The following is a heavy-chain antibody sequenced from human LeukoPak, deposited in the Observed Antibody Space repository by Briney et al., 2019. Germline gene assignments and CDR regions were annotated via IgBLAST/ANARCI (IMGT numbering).Heavy chain of an antibody. CDR1: GGSITSGSYF. CDR2: MYYSGST. D-gene: IGHD6-19*01. CDR3: ARHLAVAGTL. J-gene: IGHJ4*02. Sequence: SDTLSLTCSVSGGSITSGSYFWRWIRQPPGKGLEWIGSMYYSGSTYYSPSLQSRVTISVDTSNNQFSLKLSSVTAAATAVYYCARHLAVAGTLWGQGTLVTVSS. V-gene: IGHV4-39*01.